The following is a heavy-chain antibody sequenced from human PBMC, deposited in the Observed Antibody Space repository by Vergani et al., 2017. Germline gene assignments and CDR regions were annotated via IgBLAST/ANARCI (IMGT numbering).Heavy chain of an antibody. Sequence: EVQLVESGGGLVQPGGSLRLSCAASGFTFSSYEMNWVRQAPGKGLEWVSYISSSGSTIYYADSVKGRFTISRDKAKNSLYLQMNSLRAEDTAVYYCARDIGGHDDYGDYYYGMDVWGQGTTVTVSS. J-gene: IGHJ6*02. V-gene: IGHV3-48*03. D-gene: IGHD4-17*01. CDR1: GFTFSSYE. CDR3: ARDIGGHDDYGDYYYGMDV. CDR2: ISSSGSTI.